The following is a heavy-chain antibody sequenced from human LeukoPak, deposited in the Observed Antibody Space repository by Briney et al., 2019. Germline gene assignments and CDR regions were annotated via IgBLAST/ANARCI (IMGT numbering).Heavy chain of an antibody. V-gene: IGHV3-64*01. CDR2: ISSNGGST. CDR1: GFTFSSYA. D-gene: IGHD2-21*02. CDR3: AKLDCGGDCHFPLKY. Sequence: GGSLRLSCAASGFTFSSYAMHWVRQAPGKGLEYVSAISSNGGSTYYANSVKGRFTISRDNSKNTLYLQMGSLRSDDTAVYYCAKLDCGGDCHFPLKYWGQGTLVTVSS. J-gene: IGHJ4*02.